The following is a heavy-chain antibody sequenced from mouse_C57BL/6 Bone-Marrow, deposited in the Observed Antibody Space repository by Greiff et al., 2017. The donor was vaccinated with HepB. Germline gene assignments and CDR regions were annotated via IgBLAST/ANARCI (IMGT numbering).Heavy chain of an antibody. Sequence: EVKLMESGPELVKPGDSVKISCKASGYSFTGYFMNWVMQSHGKSLEWIGRINPYNGDTFYNQKFKGKATLTVDKSSSTAHMELRSLTSEDSAVYYCARNIYYGSSTDFDYWGQGTTLTVSS. CDR3: ARNIYYGSSTDFDY. D-gene: IGHD1-1*01. CDR2: INPYNGDT. CDR1: GYSFTGYF. J-gene: IGHJ2*01. V-gene: IGHV1-20*01.